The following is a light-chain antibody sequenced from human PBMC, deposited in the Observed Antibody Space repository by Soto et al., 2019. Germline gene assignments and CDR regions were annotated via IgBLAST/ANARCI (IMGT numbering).Light chain of an antibody. J-gene: IGLJ2*01. CDR2: NVD. CDR3: SSFTTSSTLV. V-gene: IGLV2-14*03. Sequence: QSALTQPASVSGSPGQSIIISCTGTSSDVGGFDYVSWYQHHPGKAPKLMIHNVDSRPSGVSNRFSGSKSGNTASLTISALQAEDEADYYCSSFTTSSTLVFGGGTKVTVL. CDR1: SSDVGGFDY.